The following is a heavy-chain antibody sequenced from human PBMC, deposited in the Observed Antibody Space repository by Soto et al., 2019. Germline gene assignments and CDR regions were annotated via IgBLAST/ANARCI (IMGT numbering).Heavy chain of an antibody. Sequence: QVHLQQWGAGLLKPSETLSLTCAVYGGSFSGYCWSWIRQPPGKGLEWIGEIDHGGSTNYNPSLKSRVTISVDTSKNQFSLKLSSVTAADTAVYYCARRPTYYVVLTGYQYYWYFALWGRGTLVTVSS. CDR1: GGSFSGYC. CDR3: ARRPTYYVVLTGYQYYWYFAL. J-gene: IGHJ2*01. D-gene: IGHD3-9*01. V-gene: IGHV4-34*01. CDR2: IDHGGST.